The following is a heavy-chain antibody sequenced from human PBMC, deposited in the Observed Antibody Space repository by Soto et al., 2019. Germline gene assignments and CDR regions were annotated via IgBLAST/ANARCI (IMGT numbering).Heavy chain of an antibody. CDR1: GFTFSTYN. V-gene: IGHV3-30*18. Sequence: QVQLVESGGGVVQPGRSLTLSCAASGFTFSTYNMHWVRQAPGKGLEWVAFILYDGSSKYYADSVKGRFTISRDNSENTLYLQMNSLRAEDTALYYCVKDKGVTAQKYYFDYWGQGTLVTVYS. CDR3: VKDKGVTAQKYYFDY. CDR2: ILYDGSSK. J-gene: IGHJ4*02. D-gene: IGHD2-8*01.